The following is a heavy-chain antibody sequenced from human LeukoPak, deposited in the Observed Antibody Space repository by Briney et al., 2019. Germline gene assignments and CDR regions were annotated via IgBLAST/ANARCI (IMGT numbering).Heavy chain of an antibody. D-gene: IGHD3/OR15-3a*01. CDR2: MNPNSGNT. V-gene: IGHV1-8*03. J-gene: IGHJ4*02. CDR3: ARVGPSPYFDY. Sequence: VASVKVSCKASGYTFTSHDINWVRQATGQGLEWMGWMNPNSGNTGYAQKFQGRVTITRNTSISTAYMELSSLRSEDTAVYYCARVGPSPYFDYWGQGTLVTVSS. CDR1: GYTFTSHD.